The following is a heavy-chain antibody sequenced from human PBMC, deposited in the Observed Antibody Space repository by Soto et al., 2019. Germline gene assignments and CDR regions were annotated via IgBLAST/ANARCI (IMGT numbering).Heavy chain of an antibody. CDR1: GFTFSSYG. V-gene: IGHV3-30*18. D-gene: IGHD3-10*01. Sequence: GGSLRLSCAASGFTFSSYGMHWVRQAPGKGLEWVAVISYDGSNKYYADSVKGRFTISRDNSKNTLYLQMNSLRAEDTAVYYCAKEPMVRGVIKGMSTRLFDYWGQGTLVTVSS. CDR2: ISYDGSNK. CDR3: AKEPMVRGVIKGMSTRLFDY. J-gene: IGHJ4*02.